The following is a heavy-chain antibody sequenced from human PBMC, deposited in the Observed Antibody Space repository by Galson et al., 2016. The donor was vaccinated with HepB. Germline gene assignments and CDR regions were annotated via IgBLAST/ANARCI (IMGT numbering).Heavy chain of an antibody. CDR1: GFTVNDNY. Sequence: SLRLSCAGYGFTVNDNYMMWVRQAPGKGLEWVSIIYSGGSTFYADFVKGRFTISRDKSDNTLYPQMNRLRPEDTAVYYCAGGDGIFGVVIGMDVWGLGTTVIVSS. V-gene: IGHV3-66*01. CDR2: IYSGGST. CDR3: AGGDGIFGVVIGMDV. J-gene: IGHJ6*02. D-gene: IGHD3-3*01.